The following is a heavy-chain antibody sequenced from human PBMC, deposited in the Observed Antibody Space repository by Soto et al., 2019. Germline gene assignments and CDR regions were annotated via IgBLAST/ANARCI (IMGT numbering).Heavy chain of an antibody. V-gene: IGHV6-1*01. CDR3: ARLTTVTPYYYYYGMDV. CDR1: GDSVSSNSAA. CDR2: TYYRSKWYN. J-gene: IGHJ6*02. D-gene: IGHD4-4*01. Sequence: SQTLSLTCAISGDSVSSNSAAWNWIRRSPSRGLEWLGRTYYRSKWYNDYAVSVKSRITINPDTSKNQFSLQLNSVTPEDTAVYYCARLTTVTPYYYYYGMDVWGQGTTVTVSS.